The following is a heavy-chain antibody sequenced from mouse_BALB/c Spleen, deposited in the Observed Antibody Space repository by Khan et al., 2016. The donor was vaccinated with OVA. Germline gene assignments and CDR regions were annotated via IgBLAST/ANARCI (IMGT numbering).Heavy chain of an antibody. Sequence: VQLKQSGPGLVKPSQSLSLTCTVTGYSITSGYAWNWLRQFPGNQLEWMGYISYSGVTSYTPPLKSRISITRDTSKNQFFLQLNSVTTADAATYYCARGNYYGYYFDYWGQGTTLTVSS. V-gene: IGHV3-2*02. CDR1: GYSITSGYA. J-gene: IGHJ2*01. CDR2: ISYSGVT. D-gene: IGHD1-1*01. CDR3: ARGNYYGYYFDY.